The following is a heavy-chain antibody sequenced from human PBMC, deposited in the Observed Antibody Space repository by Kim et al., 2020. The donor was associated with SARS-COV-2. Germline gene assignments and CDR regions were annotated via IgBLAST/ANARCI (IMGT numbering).Heavy chain of an antibody. CDR3: ARASGGQWLALSSWFDP. CDR2: MNPNSGNT. J-gene: IGHJ5*02. CDR1: GYTFTSYD. V-gene: IGHV1-8*01. Sequence: ASVKVSCKASGYTFTSYDINWVRQATGQGLEWMGWMNPNSGNTGYAQKFQGRVTMTRNTSISTAYMELSSLRSEDTAVYYCARASGGQWLALSSWFDPWGQGTLVTVSS. D-gene: IGHD6-19*01.